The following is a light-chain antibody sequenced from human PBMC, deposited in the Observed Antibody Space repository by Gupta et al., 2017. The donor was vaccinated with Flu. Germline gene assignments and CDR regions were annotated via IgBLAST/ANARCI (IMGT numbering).Light chain of an antibody. CDR2: EDN. CDR1: SGSIASNY. V-gene: IGLV6-57*01. CDR3: QSYDSSDHRV. J-gene: IGLJ3*02. Sequence: VTISCTRSSGSIASNYVQWYQQRPGSSPTTVIYEDNQRPSGVPDRFSGSIDSSSNSASLTXSXLKTEDXADYYCQSYDSSDHRVFGGGTKLTVL.